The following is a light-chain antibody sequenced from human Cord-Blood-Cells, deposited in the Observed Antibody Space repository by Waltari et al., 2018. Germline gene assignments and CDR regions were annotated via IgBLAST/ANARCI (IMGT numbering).Light chain of an antibody. J-gene: IGLJ1*01. Sequence: QSALPQPPSASGSPGQSITISCTGTSSDVGGHNYVSWYQQHPGKAPKLMIYEVSKRPSGVPDRFSGSKAGNTASLTVSGLQAGDEADYYCSSYAGSNNLVFGTGTKVTVL. CDR1: SSDVGGHNY. V-gene: IGLV2-8*01. CDR3: SSYAGSNNLV. CDR2: EVS.